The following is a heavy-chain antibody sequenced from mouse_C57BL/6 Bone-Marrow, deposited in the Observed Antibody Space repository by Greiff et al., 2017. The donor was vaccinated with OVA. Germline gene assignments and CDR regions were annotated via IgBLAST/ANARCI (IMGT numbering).Heavy chain of an antibody. CDR1: GYTFTNYW. D-gene: IGHD2-4*01. Sequence: QVQLQQSGAELVRPGTSVKMSCKASGYTFTNYWIGWAKQRPGHGLEWIGDIYTGGGYTNYNEKFKGKATLTADKSSSTAYMQFSSLTSEDSAIYYCARSDYEGGWFAYWGQGTLVTVSA. CDR2: IYTGGGYT. V-gene: IGHV1-63*01. J-gene: IGHJ3*01. CDR3: ARSDYEGGWFAY.